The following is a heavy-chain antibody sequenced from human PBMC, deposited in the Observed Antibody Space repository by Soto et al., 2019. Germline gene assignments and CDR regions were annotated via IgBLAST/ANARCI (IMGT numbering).Heavy chain of an antibody. Sequence: GGSLRLSCGASGFVFSGSAIHWVRQVSGKGLEWVGRIRSKVHNYATTHGASVEGRFTISRDDSKDTAYLVMNSLKREDTAVYYRALPNGSFLGYGGRGTLVTVSS. D-gene: IGHD3-10*01. CDR3: ALPNGSFLGY. CDR2: IRSKVHNYAT. J-gene: IGHJ4*02. V-gene: IGHV3-73*01. CDR1: GFVFSGSA.